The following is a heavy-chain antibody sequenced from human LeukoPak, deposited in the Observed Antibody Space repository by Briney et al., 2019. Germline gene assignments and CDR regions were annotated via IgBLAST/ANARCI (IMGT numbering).Heavy chain of an antibody. CDR1: GLTFSSYS. J-gene: IGHJ3*02. CDR2: ISSRSSYI. Sequence: GGSLRLSCAASGLTFSSYSMNWVRQAPGKGLEWVSSISSRSSYIYYADSVKGRFTISRDNAKNSLYLQMNSLRAEDTAVYYCAIIVATIGHPDAFDIWGQGTMVTVSS. V-gene: IGHV3-21*01. CDR3: AIIVATIGHPDAFDI. D-gene: IGHD5-12*01.